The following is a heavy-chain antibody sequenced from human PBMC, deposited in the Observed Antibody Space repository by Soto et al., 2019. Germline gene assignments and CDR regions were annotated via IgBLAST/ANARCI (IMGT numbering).Heavy chain of an antibody. CDR1: GGSFSSSA. D-gene: IGHD1-26*01. V-gene: IGHV1-69*13. CDR2: IIPIFGAA. CDR3: ASLRGEPTLGYYYGMDV. Sequence: GASVKVSCKASGGSFSSSAISWVRQAPGQGLEWMGGIIPIFGAANYAQKFQGRVTITADESTSTASMELSSLRSEDTAVYYCASLRGEPTLGYYYGMDVWGQGTTVTVSS. J-gene: IGHJ6*02.